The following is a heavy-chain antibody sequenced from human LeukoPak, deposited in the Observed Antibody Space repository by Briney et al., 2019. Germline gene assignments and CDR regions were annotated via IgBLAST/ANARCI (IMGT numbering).Heavy chain of an antibody. V-gene: IGHV4-4*02. CDR3: ARDPGGSYSDYYYGMDV. D-gene: IGHD1-26*01. Sequence: PSGTLSLTCALSGESISRSNWWGWVRQPPGKGLEWIGEIHHSGSTNYNPSLKNRVTISVDKSRNQFSLKLSSVTAADTAVYFCARDPGGSYSDYYYGMDVWGQGTTVTVS. CDR2: IHHSGST. J-gene: IGHJ6*02. CDR1: GESISRSNW.